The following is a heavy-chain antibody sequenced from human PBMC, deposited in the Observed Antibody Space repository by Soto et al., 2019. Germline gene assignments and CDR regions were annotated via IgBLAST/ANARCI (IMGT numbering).Heavy chain of an antibody. D-gene: IGHD2-2*01. J-gene: IGHJ6*03. CDR1: GFTFSSYS. CDR3: ARGPSLSTSSYYYYYMDV. CDR2: ISSSSSTI. V-gene: IGHV3-48*01. Sequence: EVQLVESGGGLVQPGGSLRLSCAASGFTFSSYSMNWVRQAPGKGLEWVSYISSSSSTIYYADSVKGRFTISRDNAKNSLYLQMTSLRAEDTAVYYCARGPSLSTSSYYYYYMDVWGKGTTVTVSS.